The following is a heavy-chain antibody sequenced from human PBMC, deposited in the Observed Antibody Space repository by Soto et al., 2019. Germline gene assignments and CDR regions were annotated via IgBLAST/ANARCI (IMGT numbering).Heavy chain of an antibody. J-gene: IGHJ6*02. CDR2: ISYDGSNK. CDR1: GFTFSSYG. V-gene: IGHV3-30*03. D-gene: IGHD3-3*01. CDR3: ARGRFLEWLSRYYYYAMDV. Sequence: GGSLRLSCAASGFTFSSYGMHWARQAPGKGLEWVAVISYDGSNKYYADSVKGRFTISRDNSKNTLYLQMNSLRSEDTAVYHCARGRFLEWLSRYYYYAMDVWGQGTTVTVSS.